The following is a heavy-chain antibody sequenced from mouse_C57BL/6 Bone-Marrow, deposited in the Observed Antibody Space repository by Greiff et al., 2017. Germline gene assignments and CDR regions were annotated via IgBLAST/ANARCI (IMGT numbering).Heavy chain of an antibody. CDR1: GFTFTDYY. V-gene: IGHV7-3*01. Sequence: EVQLVESGGGLVQPGGSLSLSCAASGFTFTDYYMSWVRQPPGKALEWLGFIRNKANGYTTEYSASVKGRFTISRDNSQSILYLQMNALRAEDSATYYCARYSNVYYFDYWGQGTTLTVSS. D-gene: IGHD2-1*01. J-gene: IGHJ2*01. CDR3: ARYSNVYYFDY. CDR2: IRNKANGYTT.